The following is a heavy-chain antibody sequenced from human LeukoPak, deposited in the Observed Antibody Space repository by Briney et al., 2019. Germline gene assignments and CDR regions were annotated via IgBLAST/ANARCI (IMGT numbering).Heavy chain of an antibody. CDR2: ISGSGGST. CDR1: GFTFSSYA. Sequence: SGGSLRLSCAASGFTFSSYAMSWVRQAPGKGLEWVSAISGSGGSTYYADSVKGRFTISRDNPKNTLYLQMNSLRAEDTAVYYCAKVARVTMIVVVIRDINWFDPWGQGTLVTVSS. D-gene: IGHD3-22*01. V-gene: IGHV3-23*01. J-gene: IGHJ5*02. CDR3: AKVARVTMIVVVIRDINWFDP.